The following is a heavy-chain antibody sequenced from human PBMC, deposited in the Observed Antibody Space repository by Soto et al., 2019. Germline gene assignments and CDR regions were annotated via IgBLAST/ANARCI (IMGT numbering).Heavy chain of an antibody. Sequence: QLQLQESGPGLVKPSETLSLTCTVSGGSINNSTYYWALIRQPSGKALEWIGSIYYSGRTYFSPSLRSGVTKSVDTSKSQFSMRLSSVTAADTAVYYCARHEYSGGWLCWLDPWGQGSLVTVSS. CDR2: IYYSGRT. CDR3: ARHEYSGGWLCWLDP. CDR1: GGSINNSTYY. V-gene: IGHV4-39*01. D-gene: IGHD6-19*01. J-gene: IGHJ5*02.